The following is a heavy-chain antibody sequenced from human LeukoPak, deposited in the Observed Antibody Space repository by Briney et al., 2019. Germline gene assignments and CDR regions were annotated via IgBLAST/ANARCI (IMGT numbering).Heavy chain of an antibody. CDR3: ARGRVSSSTWYSTYYYYFYMDV. V-gene: IGHV4-59*01. J-gene: IGHJ6*03. D-gene: IGHD4-11*01. Sequence: SETLSLTCSVSDDSITMYYWTWIRQPPGKGLEWIGYVDHTGSANFNPSLNGRVSISRDTSKNLFSLRLRSVTAADTAVYFCARGRVSSSTWYSTYYYYFYMDVWGKGTTVTVSS. CDR1: DDSITMYY. CDR2: VDHTGSA.